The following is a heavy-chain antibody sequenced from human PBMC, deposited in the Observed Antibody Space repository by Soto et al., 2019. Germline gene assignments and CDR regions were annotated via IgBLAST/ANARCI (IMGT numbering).Heavy chain of an antibody. J-gene: IGHJ4*02. CDR2: ISGHNGNT. Sequence: QVQLVQSGAEVKKPGASVKVSCKASGYTFTSYGISWVRQAPGQGLEWRGWISGHNGNTNKAQKLQGRVTMTTDTSTSTAYMELRRLRSDDTAVYYCARDLAVGLVDYWGQGTLGTVSS. CDR3: ARDLAVGLVDY. D-gene: IGHD6-19*01. V-gene: IGHV1-18*01. CDR1: GYTFTSYG.